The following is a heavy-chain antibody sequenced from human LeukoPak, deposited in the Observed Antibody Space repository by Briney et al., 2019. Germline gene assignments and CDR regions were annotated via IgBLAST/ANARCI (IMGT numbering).Heavy chain of an antibody. CDR2: ISGDRTT. D-gene: IGHD6-19*01. CDR1: GFNFSGFA. V-gene: IGHV3-23*01. Sequence: GGSLRLSWAASGFNFSGFAMNWVRQAPGKGLEWVSAISGDRTTYYADSVKGRFTISRDNSKNTLYLQMNSLRAEDTAVYYCAKGGGWLYYFDYWGQGTLVTVSS. J-gene: IGHJ4*02. CDR3: AKGGGWLYYFDY.